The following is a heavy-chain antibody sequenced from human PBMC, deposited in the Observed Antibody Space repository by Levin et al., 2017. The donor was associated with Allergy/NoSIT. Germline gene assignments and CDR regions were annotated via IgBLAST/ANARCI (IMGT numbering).Heavy chain of an antibody. CDR3: ARGRRSNWGDY. CDR1: GFTFTDSG. V-gene: IGHV3-33*01. D-gene: IGHD7-27*01. Sequence: GESLKISCVASGFTFTDSGMHWVRQAPGKGLEWVAVIWYDGSNKYYADSVKGRFTISRDNSKNTLYLQMNSLRVEDTAVYYGARGRRSNWGDYWGQGTLVTVSS. J-gene: IGHJ4*02. CDR2: IWYDGSNK.